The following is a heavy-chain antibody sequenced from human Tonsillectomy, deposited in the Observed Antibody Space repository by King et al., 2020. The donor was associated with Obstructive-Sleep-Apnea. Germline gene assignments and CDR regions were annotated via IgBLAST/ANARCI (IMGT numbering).Heavy chain of an antibody. CDR1: AFTFSDYY. D-gene: IGHD1-14*01. V-gene: IGHV3-11*06. CDR3: AREIPTEYYFDY. Sequence: VQLVESGGGLVEPGGSLRLSCAASAFTFSDYYMNWIRQAPGKGLEWVSYISSSSSYTNYADSVKGRFTISRDNAKNSLYLQMNSLRAEDTAVYYCAREIPTEYYFDYWGQGTLVTVSS. CDR2: ISSSSSYT. J-gene: IGHJ4*02.